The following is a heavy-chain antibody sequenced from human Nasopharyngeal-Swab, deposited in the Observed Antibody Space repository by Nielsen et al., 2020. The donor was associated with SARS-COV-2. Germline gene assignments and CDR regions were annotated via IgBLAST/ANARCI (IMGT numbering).Heavy chain of an antibody. Sequence: VRQMPGKGLEWVSAISGSGDRTYYADSVKGRFTISRDNSNNTLFLQLNSLRAEDAALYYCAKGVTMVRGFVNYFYYYTMDVWGQGTTVTVS. CDR2: ISGSGDRT. V-gene: IGHV3-23*01. J-gene: IGHJ6*02. D-gene: IGHD3-10*01. CDR3: AKGVTMVRGFVNYFYYYTMDV.